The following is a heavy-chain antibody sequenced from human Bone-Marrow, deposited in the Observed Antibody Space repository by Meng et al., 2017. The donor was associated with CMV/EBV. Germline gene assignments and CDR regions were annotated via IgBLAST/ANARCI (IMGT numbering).Heavy chain of an antibody. CDR2: IYPGDSDT. CDR1: GYSFTSYW. V-gene: IGHV5-51*01. D-gene: IGHD6-13*01. CDR3: ARQGRSWYLSPKYYYYGMDV. Sequence: KVSCKGSGYSFTSYWIGWVRQMPGKGLEWMGIIYPGDSDTRYNPSFQGQVTISADKSISTAYLQWSSLKASDTAMYYCARQGRSWYLSPKYYYYGMDVWGQGTTVTVSS. J-gene: IGHJ6*02.